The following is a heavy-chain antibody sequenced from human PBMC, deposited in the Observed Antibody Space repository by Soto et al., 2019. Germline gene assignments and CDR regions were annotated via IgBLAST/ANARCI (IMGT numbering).Heavy chain of an antibody. J-gene: IGHJ4*02. CDR1: GSTFSKRS. D-gene: IGHD2-21*01. CDR2: ITPAFGTT. V-gene: IGHV1-69*01. CDR3: ATWAGLVKYRGFIGPLDF. Sequence: QVHLVQSGAEVQKPGSSVKISCRASGSTFSKRSITWVRQAPGQGFEWMGGITPAFGTTNFARKFQGRLTITADEPTTTAYLELSSLTSEDTAVYHCATWAGLVKYRGFIGPLDFWGQGTLVTVSS.